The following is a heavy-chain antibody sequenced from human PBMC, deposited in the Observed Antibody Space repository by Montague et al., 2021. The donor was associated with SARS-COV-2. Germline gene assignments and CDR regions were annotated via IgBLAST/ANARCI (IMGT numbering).Heavy chain of an antibody. CDR2: ISTSSLYI. J-gene: IGHJ3*02. D-gene: IGHD5/OR15-5a*01. V-gene: IGHV3-21*01. Sequence: SLRLSCAASGFTFSKYSVNWVRQAPGKGLEWVSSISTSSLYIYYAASVKGRFTIPRANAKNSLFLQMDSLRAEDTAVYYCARALSASYSVGGDSFDIWGQGTMVTVSS. CDR3: ARALSASYSVGGDSFDI. CDR1: GFTFSKYS.